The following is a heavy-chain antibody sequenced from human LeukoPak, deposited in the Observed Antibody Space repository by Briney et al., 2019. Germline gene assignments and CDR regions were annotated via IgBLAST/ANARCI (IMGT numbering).Heavy chain of an antibody. Sequence: GGSLRLSCAASGFTFGSYSMNWVRQAPGKGLEWVASISSGRSYIYYADSVKGRFTISRDKAKNSLYLQMHILRAEDTAVYYCARDHSSGWYDWVDPWGQGTLVTVSS. D-gene: IGHD6-19*01. CDR3: ARDHSSGWYDWVDP. CDR2: ISSGRSYI. J-gene: IGHJ5*02. V-gene: IGHV3-21*01. CDR1: GFTFGSYS.